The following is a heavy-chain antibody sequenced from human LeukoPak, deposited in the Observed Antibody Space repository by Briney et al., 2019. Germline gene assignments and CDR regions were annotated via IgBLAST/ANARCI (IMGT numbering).Heavy chain of an antibody. Sequence: SETLSLTCSVSGASVNNGAFYWSWIRQPPGKGLEWIAYVHNSGTNYNPSLNSRVTILVDTSKNQFSLSLDSVTAADSAVYFCAREGSRSGSLFFDYWGQGTPVAVSS. V-gene: IGHV4-61*08. CDR2: VHNSGT. D-gene: IGHD3-10*01. CDR1: GASVNNGAFY. CDR3: AREGSRSGSLFFDY. J-gene: IGHJ4*02.